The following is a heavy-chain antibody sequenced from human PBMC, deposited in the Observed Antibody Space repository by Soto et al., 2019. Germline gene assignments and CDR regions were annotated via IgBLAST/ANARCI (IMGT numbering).Heavy chain of an antibody. Sequence: GGSLRLSCAASGFTVSSNYMSWVRQAPGKGLEWVSVIYSGGSTYYADSVKGRFTIPRDNSKNTLYLQMNSLRAEDTAVYYCASDTAMVTRDYYYYYGMDVWGQGTTVTVSS. CDR1: GFTVSSNY. V-gene: IGHV3-53*01. D-gene: IGHD5-18*01. CDR2: IYSGGST. CDR3: ASDTAMVTRDYYYYYGMDV. J-gene: IGHJ6*02.